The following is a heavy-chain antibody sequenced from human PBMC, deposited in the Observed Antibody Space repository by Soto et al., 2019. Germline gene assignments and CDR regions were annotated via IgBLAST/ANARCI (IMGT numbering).Heavy chain of an antibody. Sequence: QVQLVQSGAEVKKPGSSVKVSCKASGGTFSSYAISWVRQAPGQGLEWMGGIIPIFGTANYAQKFQGRVTITADKSPSTAYMELSSLRSEDTAVYYCARPEGYSSSSGYYYYGMDVWGQGTTVTVSS. J-gene: IGHJ6*02. CDR3: ARPEGYSSSSGYYYYGMDV. CDR1: GGTFSSYA. CDR2: IIPIFGTA. D-gene: IGHD6-6*01. V-gene: IGHV1-69*06.